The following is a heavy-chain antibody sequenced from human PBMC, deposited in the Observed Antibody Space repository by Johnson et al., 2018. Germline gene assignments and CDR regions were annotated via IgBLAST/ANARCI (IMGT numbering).Heavy chain of an antibody. J-gene: IGHJ1*01. CDR2: IKQDGSEK. CDR3: ARPYGDYYFQH. Sequence: VQLVESGGGLVQPGGSLRLSCAASGFTFSSYWMSWVHQAPGKGLEWVANIKQDGSEKYYVDSVKGRFTISRDNAKNSRYLQMNSLRAEDTAVYYCARPYGDYYFQHWGQGTLVTVSS. CDR1: GFTFSSYW. V-gene: IGHV3-7*01. D-gene: IGHD4-17*01.